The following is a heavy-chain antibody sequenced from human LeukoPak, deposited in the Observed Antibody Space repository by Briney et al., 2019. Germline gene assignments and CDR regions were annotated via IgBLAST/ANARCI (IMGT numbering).Heavy chain of an antibody. J-gene: IGHJ4*02. Sequence: PGGSLRLSCAASGFTFSSYSMNWVRQAPGKGLEWVSYISSSGSTIYYADSVKGRFTISRDNAKNSLYLQMNSLRAEDTAVYYCARLKRNGYYDSSGYYYFDYWGQGTLVTVSS. V-gene: IGHV3-48*04. D-gene: IGHD3-22*01. CDR1: GFTFSSYS. CDR2: ISSSGSTI. CDR3: ARLKRNGYYDSSGYYYFDY.